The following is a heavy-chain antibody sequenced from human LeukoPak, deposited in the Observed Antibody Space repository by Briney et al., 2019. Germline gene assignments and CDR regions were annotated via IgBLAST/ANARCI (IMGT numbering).Heavy chain of an antibody. V-gene: IGHV4-39*01. D-gene: IGHD2/OR15-2a*01. CDR2: IYYSGSN. Sequence: PSETLSLTCTVSGGSITSSSFYWGWIRQSPGKGLEWIGSIYYSGSNYYNPSLKSRVTISVDTSENHFSLKLSSVTAADTAVYYCARHRGYGMGTTTNWFDPWGQGTLVTVSS. CDR1: GGSITSSSFY. CDR3: ARHRGYGMGTTTNWFDP. J-gene: IGHJ5*02.